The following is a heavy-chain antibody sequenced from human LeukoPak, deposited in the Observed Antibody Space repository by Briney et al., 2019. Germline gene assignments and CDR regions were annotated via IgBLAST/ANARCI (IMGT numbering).Heavy chain of an antibody. CDR1: GGSFSGYY. J-gene: IGHJ4*02. CDR2: INHSGST. CDR3: ARASRSYYYCSGSYDY. D-gene: IGHD3-10*01. V-gene: IGHV4-34*01. Sequence: SETLSLTCAVYGGSFSGYYWSWIRQPPGKGLEWIGEINHSGSTNYNPSLKSRVTISVDTSKNQFSLKLSSVTAADTAVYYCARASRSYYYCSGSYDYWGEGTLVT.